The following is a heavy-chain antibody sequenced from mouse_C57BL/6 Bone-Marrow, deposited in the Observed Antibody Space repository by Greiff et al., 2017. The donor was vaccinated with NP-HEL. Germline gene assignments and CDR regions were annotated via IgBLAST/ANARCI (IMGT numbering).Heavy chain of an antibody. J-gene: IGHJ1*03. CDR2: INPSNGGT. D-gene: IGHD4-1*01. CDR1: GYTFTSYW. Sequence: VQLQQPGTELVKPGASVKLSCKASGYTFTSYWMHWVKQRPGQGLEWIGNINPSNGGTNYNEKFKSKATLTVDKSSSTAYMQLSSLTSEDSAVYYCARGSLLGSYWYFDVWGTGTTVTVSS. V-gene: IGHV1-53*01. CDR3: ARGSLLGSYWYFDV.